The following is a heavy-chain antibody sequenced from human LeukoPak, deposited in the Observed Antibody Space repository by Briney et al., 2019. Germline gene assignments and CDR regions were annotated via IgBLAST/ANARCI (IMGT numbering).Heavy chain of an antibody. CDR2: ISGDGGGT. Sequence: GGSLRLSCAASGFTFNNFVMNWLRQAPGKGLEWVSSISGDGGGTYYDDSVKGRFTISRDNSKNTLYLQMNSLRAEDAAVYYCATIGDRRSGELYRIDYWGQGTLVTVSS. CDR1: GFTFNNFV. J-gene: IGHJ4*02. CDR3: ATIGDRRSGELYRIDY. V-gene: IGHV3-23*01. D-gene: IGHD1-26*01.